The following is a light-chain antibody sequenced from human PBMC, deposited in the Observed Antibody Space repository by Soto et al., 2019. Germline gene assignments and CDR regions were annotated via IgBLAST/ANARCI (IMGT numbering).Light chain of an antibody. J-gene: IGKJ1*01. Sequence: DIQMTQSPSSLSTSVGDTVTITCRASPGIGKNLAWYQQKPGKVPKVLIYTASTLHSGVPSRFSGSGSVTDFTLTINSLQPEDVATYFCQKYDSVPWSFGQGTRVEI. CDR1: PGIGKN. CDR2: TAS. V-gene: IGKV1-27*01. CDR3: QKYDSVPWS.